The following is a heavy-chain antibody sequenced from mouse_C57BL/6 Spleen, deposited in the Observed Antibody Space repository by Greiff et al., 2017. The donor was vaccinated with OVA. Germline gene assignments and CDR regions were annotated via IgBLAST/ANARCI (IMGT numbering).Heavy chain of an antibody. CDR2: ISSGSSTI. CDR3: ARGDYDGYHYDDAMDY. J-gene: IGHJ4*01. V-gene: IGHV5-17*01. D-gene: IGHD2-3*01. Sequence: DVMLVESGGGLVKPGGSLKLSCAASGFTFSDYGMHWVRQAPEKGLEWVAYISSGSSTIYYADTVKGRFTISRDNAKNTLFLQMTSLRSEDTAMYDCARGDYDGYHYDDAMDYWGQGTSVTVSS. CDR1: GFTFSDYG.